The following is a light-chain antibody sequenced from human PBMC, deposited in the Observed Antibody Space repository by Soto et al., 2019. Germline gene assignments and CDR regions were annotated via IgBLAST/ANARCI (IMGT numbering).Light chain of an antibody. J-gene: IGKJ1*01. CDR1: QSVYSY. Sequence: EIVLTQSPATLSLSPGERATLSCRASQSVYSYLAWYQQKPGQAPRLLIYDASKKATGIPARFSGSGSGTDFTHTISSLERKYHAVCYYQRRTNWYPTWTFGQGTNVEIK. CDR3: QRRTNWYPTWT. CDR2: DAS. V-gene: IGKV3-11*01.